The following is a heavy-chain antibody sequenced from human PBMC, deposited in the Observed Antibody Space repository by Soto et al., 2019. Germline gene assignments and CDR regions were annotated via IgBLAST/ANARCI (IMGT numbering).Heavy chain of an antibody. CDR3: AKEGDTAMVRFDYYYGMDV. CDR2: ISYDGSNK. V-gene: IGHV3-30*18. J-gene: IGHJ6*02. D-gene: IGHD5-18*01. Sequence: LRLSCAASGFTFSSYGMHWVRQAPGKGLEWVAVISYDGSNKYYADSVKGRFTISRDNSKNTLYLQMNSLRAEDTAVYYCAKEGDTAMVRFDYYYGMDVWGQGTTVTVSS. CDR1: GFTFSSYG.